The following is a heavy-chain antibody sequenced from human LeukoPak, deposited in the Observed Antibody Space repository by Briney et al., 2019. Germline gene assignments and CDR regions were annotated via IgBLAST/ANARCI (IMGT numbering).Heavy chain of an antibody. CDR3: ARGSSIAVAGAPWFDP. J-gene: IGHJ5*02. CDR2: IGTAGDT. D-gene: IGHD6-19*01. CDR1: GFTFSSYD. Sequence: GGSLRLSCAASGFTFSSYDMHWVRQATGKGLEWVSAIGTAGDTYYPGSVKGRFTISRENAKNSLYLQMNSLRAGDTAVYYCARGSSIAVAGAPWFDPWGQGTLVTVSS. V-gene: IGHV3-13*01.